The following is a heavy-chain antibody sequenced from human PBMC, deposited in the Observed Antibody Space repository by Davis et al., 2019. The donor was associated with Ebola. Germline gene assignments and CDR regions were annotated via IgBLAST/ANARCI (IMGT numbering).Heavy chain of an antibody. CDR1: GFTFSSYS. D-gene: IGHD6-6*01. CDR2: ISSSSSTI. CDR3: ARPGSSSSGGYYYYYMDV. J-gene: IGHJ6*03. Sequence: PGGSLRLSCAASGFTFSSYSMNWVRQAPGKGLEWVSYISSSSSTIYYADSVKGRFTISRDNAKNSLYLQMNSLRVEDTAVYYCARPGSSSSGGYYYYYMDVWGKGTTVTVSS. V-gene: IGHV3-48*04.